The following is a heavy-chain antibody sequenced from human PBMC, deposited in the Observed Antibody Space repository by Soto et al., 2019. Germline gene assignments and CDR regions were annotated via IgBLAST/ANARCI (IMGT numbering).Heavy chain of an antibody. CDR1: GYSFSTYW. CDR2: IHPGDSET. V-gene: IGHV5-51*01. J-gene: IGHJ6*02. CDR3: ARIDTGGYNYYYYGMDA. D-gene: IGHD2-8*02. Sequence: PGESLKISCKGSGYSFSTYWIGWVRQMPGKVLEWMGIIHPGDSETTYNPSFQGQVTMSADKSINTAYLQWSSLKASDTAMYYCARIDTGGYNYYYYGMDAWGQGTTVTVSS.